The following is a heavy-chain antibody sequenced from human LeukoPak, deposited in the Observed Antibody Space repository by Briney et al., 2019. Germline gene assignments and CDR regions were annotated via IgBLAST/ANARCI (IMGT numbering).Heavy chain of an antibody. J-gene: IGHJ4*02. CDR3: ARGYSKPDFDY. V-gene: IGHV3-48*03. CDR1: GFTFSSYE. Sequence: GGSLRLSCAASGFTFSSYEMNWVRQAPGKGLEWVSYISSSGSTIYYADSVKGRFTISRDNAKNSLYLQMNSLRAEDTALYYCARGYSKPDFDYWGQGTLVTVSS. D-gene: IGHD4-11*01. CDR2: ISSSGSTI.